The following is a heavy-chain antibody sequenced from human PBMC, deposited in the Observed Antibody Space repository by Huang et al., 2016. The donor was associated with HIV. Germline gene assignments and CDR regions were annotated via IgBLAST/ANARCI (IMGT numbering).Heavy chain of an antibody. J-gene: IGHJ4*02. CDR1: IFTFCTCA. D-gene: IGHD3-3*01. Sequence: EVQLLESGGGLVQPGGSLRLSCAASIFTFCTCALSWFRQAPGKGVEWVSGISGSGNSTYYADSVKGLFNISRDNSRNTLYLQMKSLRVEDTAIYYCAKGSERSLTGPKYQYYFDYWGQGTLVTVSS. CDR3: AKGSERSLTGPKYQYYFDY. CDR2: ISGSGNST. V-gene: IGHV3-23*01.